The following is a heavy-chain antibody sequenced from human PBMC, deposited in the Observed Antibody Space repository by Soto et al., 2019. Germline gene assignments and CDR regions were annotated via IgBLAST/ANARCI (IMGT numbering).Heavy chain of an antibody. CDR2: ISSSGSTI. Sequence: QVQLVESGGGLVKPGGSLRLSCAASGFTFSDYYMSWVRQAPGKGLEWVSYISSSGSTIYYADSVKGRFTISRDNAKNSLYLQMNSLRAEDTAVYYCAGERAGYCSSTSCSNWFDPWGQGTLVTVSS. J-gene: IGHJ5*02. D-gene: IGHD2-2*03. V-gene: IGHV3-11*01. CDR1: GFTFSDYY. CDR3: AGERAGYCSSTSCSNWFDP.